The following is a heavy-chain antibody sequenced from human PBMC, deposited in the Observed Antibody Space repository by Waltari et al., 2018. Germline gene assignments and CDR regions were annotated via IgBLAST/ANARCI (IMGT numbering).Heavy chain of an antibody. V-gene: IGHV4-39*07. J-gene: IGHJ5*02. CDR1: GGSISSSSYY. CDR3: ARLFDYGSGSYENWFDP. CDR2: NYYSGST. D-gene: IGHD3-10*01. Sequence: QLQLQESGPGLVKPSETLSLTCTVSGGSISSSSYYWGWIRQPPGKGLEWIGSNYYSGSTYSNPPLKRRVPISVDTSKNQFPLKRSSVTAADTAVYYCARLFDYGSGSYENWFDPWGQGTLVTVSS.